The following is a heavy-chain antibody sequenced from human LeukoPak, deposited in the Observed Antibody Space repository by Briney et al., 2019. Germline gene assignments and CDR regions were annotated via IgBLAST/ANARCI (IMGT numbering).Heavy chain of an antibody. CDR2: ISYSGST. D-gene: IGHD2-21*02. J-gene: IGHJ4*02. CDR3: ARELPHGGDTPIDI. V-gene: IGHV4-31*03. CDR1: GASISSGGYY. Sequence: SETLSLTCIVSGASISSGGYYWSWIRQHAGRGLEWIGSISYSGSTLYNPSLNSRVTIRADTSKSQFSLTLSSVTAADTAVYFCARELPHGGDTPIDIWGQGTLLTVSS.